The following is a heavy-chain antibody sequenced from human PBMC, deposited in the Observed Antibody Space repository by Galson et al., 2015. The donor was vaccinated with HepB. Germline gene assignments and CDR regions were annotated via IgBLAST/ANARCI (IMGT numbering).Heavy chain of an antibody. Sequence: SLRLSCAASGFTFSSYAMHWVRQAPGKGLEWVAVISYDGSNKYYADSVKGRFTISRDNSKNTLYLQMNSLRAEDTAVYYCARDRSRGVVVPAAIIDYWGQGTLVTVSS. CDR3: ARDRSRGVVVPAAIIDY. CDR2: ISYDGSNK. CDR1: GFTFSSYA. V-gene: IGHV3-30-3*01. J-gene: IGHJ4*02. D-gene: IGHD2-2*02.